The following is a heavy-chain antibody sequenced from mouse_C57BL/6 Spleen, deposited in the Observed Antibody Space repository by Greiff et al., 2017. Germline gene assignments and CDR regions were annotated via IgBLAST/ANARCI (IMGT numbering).Heavy chain of an antibody. D-gene: IGHD2-4*01. CDR2: INPGSGGT. CDR1: GYAFTNYL. J-gene: IGHJ4*01. V-gene: IGHV1-54*01. Sequence: QVQLQQSGAELVRPGTSVKVSCKASGYAFTNYLIEWVKQRPGQGLEWIGVINPGSGGTNYNEKFKGKATLTADKSSSTAYMQLSSLTSEDSAVXFCARRYDYEGYYAMDYWGQGTSVTVSS. CDR3: ARRYDYEGYYAMDY.